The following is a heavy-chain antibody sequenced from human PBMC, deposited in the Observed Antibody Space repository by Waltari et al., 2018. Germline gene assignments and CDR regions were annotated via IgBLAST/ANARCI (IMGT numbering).Heavy chain of an antibody. D-gene: IGHD2-2*01. Sequence: QVQLVESGGGVVQPGRSLRLSCAASGFTFSSYAMHWVRQAPGKGLEWVAVISYDGSNKYYADSVKGRFTISRDNSKNTLYLQMNSLRAEDTAVYYCAGTKGDSTPGAFDIWGQGTMVTVSS. CDR3: AGTKGDSTPGAFDI. J-gene: IGHJ3*02. CDR2: ISYDGSNK. V-gene: IGHV3-30-3*01. CDR1: GFTFSSYA.